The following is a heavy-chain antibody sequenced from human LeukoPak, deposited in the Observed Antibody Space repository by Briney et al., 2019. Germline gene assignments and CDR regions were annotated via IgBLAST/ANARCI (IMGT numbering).Heavy chain of an antibody. J-gene: IGHJ3*02. CDR1: GGSFSGYY. D-gene: IGHD3-22*01. V-gene: IGHV4-34*01. Sequence: SETLSLTCAVYGGSFSGYYWSWIRQPPGKGLEWIGEINHSGSTNYNPSLKSRVTISVDKSKNQFSLQLSSVTAADTAVYYCARCTYYYDSSVYYYFAAFDIWGQGTMVTVSS. CDR3: ARCTYYYDSSVYYYFAAFDI. CDR2: INHSGST.